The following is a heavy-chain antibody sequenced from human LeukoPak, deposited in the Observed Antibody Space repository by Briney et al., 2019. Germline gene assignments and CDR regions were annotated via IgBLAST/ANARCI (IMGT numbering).Heavy chain of an antibody. V-gene: IGHV3-30-3*01. D-gene: IGHD4-11*01. CDR1: GFTFSIYA. CDR3: ARDWSSKYPYYYGMDV. J-gene: IGHJ6*02. CDR2: ISYDGSNK. Sequence: PGRSLRLSCAASGFTFSIYAMHWVRQAPGKGLEWVAVISYDGSNKYFADSAKGRFTISRDNSKNTLYLQLNSLRAEDTAVYYCARDWSSKYPYYYGMDVWGQGTTVTVSS.